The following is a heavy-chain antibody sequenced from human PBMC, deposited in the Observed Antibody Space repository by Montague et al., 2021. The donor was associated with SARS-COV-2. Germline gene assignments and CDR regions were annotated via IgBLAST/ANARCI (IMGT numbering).Heavy chain of an antibody. Sequence: SLRLSCAASGFTFNSYAMSWVRQAPGKGLEWVSIIYSGGSSTYYADSVKGRFTISRDNSKNTLYLQMNSMIAEDTAVYYCAKTHRHYNRNFDYWGQRTLVTVSS. V-gene: IGHV3-23*03. CDR2: IYSGGSST. CDR1: GFTFNSYA. D-gene: IGHD3-22*01. CDR3: AKTHRHYNRNFDY. J-gene: IGHJ4*02.